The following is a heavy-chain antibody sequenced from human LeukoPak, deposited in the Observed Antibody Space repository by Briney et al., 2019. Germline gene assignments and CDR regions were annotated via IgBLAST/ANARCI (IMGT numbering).Heavy chain of an antibody. D-gene: IGHD1-26*01. V-gene: IGHV4-30-4*01. CDR3: ARAVTRSWELLAHAFDI. CDR2: IYYSGST. Sequence: KSSETLSLTCTVSGGSISSGDYYWSWIRQPPGKGLEWIGYIYYSGSTYYNPSLKSRVTISVDTSKNQFSLKLSSVTAADTAVYYCARAVTRSWELLAHAFDIWGQGTMVTVTS. CDR1: GGSISSGDYY. J-gene: IGHJ3*02.